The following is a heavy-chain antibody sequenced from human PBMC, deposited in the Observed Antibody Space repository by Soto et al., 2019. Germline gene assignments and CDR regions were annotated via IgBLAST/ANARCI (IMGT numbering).Heavy chain of an antibody. Sequence: GGSLRLSCAASGFTFSSYGMHWVRQAPGKGLEWVAVISYDGSNKYYADSVKGRFTISRDNSKNTLYLQMNSLRAEDTAVYYCAGVTANYYYYGMDVWGQGTTVTVSS. CDR1: GFTFSSYG. CDR3: AGVTANYYYYGMDV. CDR2: ISYDGSNK. J-gene: IGHJ6*02. D-gene: IGHD2-21*02. V-gene: IGHV3-30*03.